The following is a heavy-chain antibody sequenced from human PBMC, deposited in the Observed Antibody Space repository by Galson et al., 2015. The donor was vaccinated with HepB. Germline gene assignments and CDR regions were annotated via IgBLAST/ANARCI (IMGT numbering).Heavy chain of an antibody. J-gene: IGHJ4*02. CDR2: IIPIFGTA. CDR3: ASLAVVVPAARGNYFDY. V-gene: IGHV1-69*13. D-gene: IGHD2-2*01. CDR1: GGTLSSYA. Sequence: SVKVSCKASGGTLSSYAISWVRQAPGQGLEWMGGIIPIFGTANYAQKFQGRVTITADESTSTAYMELSSLRSEDTAVYYCASLAVVVPAARGNYFDYWGQGTLVTVSS.